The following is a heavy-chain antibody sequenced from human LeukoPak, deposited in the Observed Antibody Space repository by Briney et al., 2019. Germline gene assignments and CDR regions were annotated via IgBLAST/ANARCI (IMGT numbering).Heavy chain of an antibody. D-gene: IGHD3-22*01. J-gene: IGHJ5*02. CDR2: IYYSVIT. CDR3: ARQRGYHYDSTTNRFSDL. Sequence: SETLSLTCTVSGGSISSSSYYWGWIRQPPGKGLEWIVSIYYSVITYYNPSFKSRVTISVDTSKNQFSLKLSSVTAADTAVYVCARQRGYHYDSTTNRFSDLWGQGTRVTVSS. CDR1: GGSISSSSYY. V-gene: IGHV4-39*01.